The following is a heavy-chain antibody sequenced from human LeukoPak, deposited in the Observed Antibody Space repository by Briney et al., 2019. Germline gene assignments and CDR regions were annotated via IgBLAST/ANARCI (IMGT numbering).Heavy chain of an antibody. CDR3: AGNSILTGYYLFDY. CDR1: GFTVSSNY. CDR2: IYSGDNT. Sequence: GGSLRLSCAASGFTVSSNYMSWVRQAPGKGLEWVSAIYSGDNTYYADSVKGRFTISRDISKNTLYLQMNSLRAEDTAVYYCAGNSILTGYYLFDYWGRGTLVTVSS. J-gene: IGHJ4*02. D-gene: IGHD3-9*01. V-gene: IGHV3-66*01.